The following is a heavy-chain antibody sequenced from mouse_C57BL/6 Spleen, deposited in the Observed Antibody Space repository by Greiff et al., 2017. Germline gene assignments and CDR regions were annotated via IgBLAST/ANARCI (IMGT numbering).Heavy chain of an antibody. J-gene: IGHJ4*01. V-gene: IGHV1-4*01. CDR1: GYTFTSYT. Sequence: VQLQQSGAELARPGASVKMSCKASGYTFTSYTMHWVKQRPGQGLEWIGYINPSSGYTKYNQKFKDKATLTADKSSSTAYMQLSSLTSEDSAVYYCARQLRLQGAMDYWGQGTSVTVSS. CDR3: ARQLRLQGAMDY. D-gene: IGHD3-2*02. CDR2: INPSSGYT.